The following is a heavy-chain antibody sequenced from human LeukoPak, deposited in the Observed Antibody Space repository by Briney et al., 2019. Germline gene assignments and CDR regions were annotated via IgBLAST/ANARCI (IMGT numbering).Heavy chain of an antibody. J-gene: IGHJ4*02. CDR2: ISYDGSNK. Sequence: GGSLRLSCAASGFTFSSYGMHWVRQAPGKGLEWVAVISYDGSNKYYADSVKGRFTISRDNSKNTLYLQMNSLRAEDTAVYYCAKDPGDYHNFDYWGQGTLVTVSS. V-gene: IGHV3-30*18. D-gene: IGHD4-17*01. CDR1: GFTFSSYG. CDR3: AKDPGDYHNFDY.